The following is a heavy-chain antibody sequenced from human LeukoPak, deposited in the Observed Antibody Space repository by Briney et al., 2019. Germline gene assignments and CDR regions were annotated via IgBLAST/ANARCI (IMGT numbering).Heavy chain of an antibody. V-gene: IGHV3-66*01. CDR2: IYSGGST. Sequence: GGSLRLSCAASGFTVSRNYMTWVRQARGKGLEWVSVIYSGGSTYYAASVKGRFTISRDTSKNTVYLQMNSLRDEDTAIYYCARDRPAGSVDYWGQGTLVPVSS. J-gene: IGHJ4*02. CDR1: GFTVSRNY. CDR3: ARDRPAGSVDY. D-gene: IGHD6-13*01.